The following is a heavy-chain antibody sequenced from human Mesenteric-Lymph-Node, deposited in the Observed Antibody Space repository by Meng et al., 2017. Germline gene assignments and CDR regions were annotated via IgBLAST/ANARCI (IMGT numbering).Heavy chain of an antibody. D-gene: IGHD2-15*01. CDR2: IYYSGST. J-gene: IGHJ4*02. CDR3: ARVGYCSGGSCSFRYFDY. CDR1: GGSISSGGYY. Sequence: QLQVQQSGPGLVKPSGALSLTCTVSGGSISSGGYYWSWIRQHPGKGLEWIGYIYYSGSTYYNPSLKSRVTISVDTSKNQFSLKLSSVTAADTAVHCCARVGYCSGGSCSFRYFDYWGQGILVTVSS. V-gene: IGHV4-30-4*02.